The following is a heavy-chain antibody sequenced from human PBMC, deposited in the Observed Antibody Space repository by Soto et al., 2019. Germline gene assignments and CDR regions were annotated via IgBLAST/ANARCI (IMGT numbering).Heavy chain of an antibody. CDR1: GYTFTSYA. J-gene: IGHJ3*02. CDR3: ARELGRWLQFGAFDI. CDR2: INAGNGNT. V-gene: IGHV1-3*01. D-gene: IGHD5-12*01. Sequence: ASVKVSCTASGYTFTSYAMHWVRQAPGQRLEWMGWINAGNGNTKYSQKFQGRVTITRDTSASTAYMELSSLRSEDTAVYYCARELGRWLQFGAFDIWGQGTMVTVSS.